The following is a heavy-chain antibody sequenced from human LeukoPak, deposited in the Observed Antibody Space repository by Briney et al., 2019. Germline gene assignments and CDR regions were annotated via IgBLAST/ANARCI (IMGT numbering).Heavy chain of an antibody. J-gene: IGHJ4*02. V-gene: IGHV3-9*01. Sequence: PGRSLRLSCAASGFTFDDYAMHWVRQAPGKGLEWVSGISWNSGSIGYADSVKGRFTISRDKSRNTLYLQMNSLRAEDTAVYYCAKDIRFGELSTYYFDYWGQGTLVTVSS. CDR3: AKDIRFGELSTYYFDY. D-gene: IGHD3-10*01. CDR2: ISWNSGSI. CDR1: GFTFDDYA.